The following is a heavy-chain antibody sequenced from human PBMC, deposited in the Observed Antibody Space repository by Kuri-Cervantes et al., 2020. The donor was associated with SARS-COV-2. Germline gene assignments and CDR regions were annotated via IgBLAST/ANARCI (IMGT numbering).Heavy chain of an antibody. Sequence: GESLKISCAASGFTFSSYEMNWVRQAPGKGLEWVSYISSSGSTIYYADSVKGRFTISRDNAKNSLYLQMTSRRDEDTAMYSCAREYIGTNCYDYWGQGTLVTVSS. CDR1: GFTFSSYE. CDR3: AREYIGTNCYDY. V-gene: IGHV3-48*03. J-gene: IGHJ4*02. D-gene: IGHD5-12*01. CDR2: ISSSGSTI.